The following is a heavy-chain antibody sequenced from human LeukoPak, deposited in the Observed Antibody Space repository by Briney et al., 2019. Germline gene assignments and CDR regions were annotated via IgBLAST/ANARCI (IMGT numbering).Heavy chain of an antibody. Sequence: GASVKVSCKASGYTFTRHAIHWVRQAPGQGLEWMGRINTNTGNPTYAQGFTGQFVFSLDTSVTTAYLQINNLKAEDTAVYYCARYYYDSGNHYYFDSWGQGTLVTVSS. J-gene: IGHJ4*02. D-gene: IGHD3-10*01. CDR2: INTNTGNP. CDR1: GYTFTRHA. CDR3: ARYYYDSGNHYYFDS. V-gene: IGHV7-4-1*02.